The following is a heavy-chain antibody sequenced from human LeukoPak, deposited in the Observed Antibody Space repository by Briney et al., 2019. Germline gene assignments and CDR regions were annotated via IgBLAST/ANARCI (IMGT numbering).Heavy chain of an antibody. Sequence: GESLKISCKGSGYSFTSYWIGWVRQMSGKGLEWMGIFYPGDSDTRYSPSFQGQVTISADKSISTAYLQWSSLKASDTAIYYCARHRVSGSYMLQDFDYWGQGTLVTVSS. V-gene: IGHV5-51*01. D-gene: IGHD1-26*01. CDR1: GYSFTSYW. CDR3: ARHRVSGSYMLQDFDY. CDR2: FYPGDSDT. J-gene: IGHJ4*02.